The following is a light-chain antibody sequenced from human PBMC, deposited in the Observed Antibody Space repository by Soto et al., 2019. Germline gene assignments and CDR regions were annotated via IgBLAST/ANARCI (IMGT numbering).Light chain of an antibody. CDR2: DVS. V-gene: IGLV2-11*01. CDR1: SSDVGGYNY. Sequence: QSALTQPRSVSGSPGQSVIISCIGTSSDVGGYNYLSWYQQQPGKAPKLMIYDVSKRPSGVPDRFSASKSGNTASLTISGLQAEDEADYYCCSYVGGNTGVFGGGTKLTVL. J-gene: IGLJ3*02. CDR3: CSYVGGNTGV.